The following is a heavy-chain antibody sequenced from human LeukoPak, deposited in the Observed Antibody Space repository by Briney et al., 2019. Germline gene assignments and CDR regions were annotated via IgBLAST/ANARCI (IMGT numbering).Heavy chain of an antibody. Sequence: SVKVSCKASGGTFSSYAISWVRQAPGQGLEWMGGIIPIFGTANYAQKFQGRVTVTADESTSTAYMELSSLRSEDTAVYYCARDIHCGDDCYPDNAYYYYGMDVWGQGTTVTVSS. V-gene: IGHV1-69*13. J-gene: IGHJ6*02. D-gene: IGHD2-21*02. CDR2: IIPIFGTA. CDR1: GGTFSSYA. CDR3: ARDIHCGDDCYPDNAYYYYGMDV.